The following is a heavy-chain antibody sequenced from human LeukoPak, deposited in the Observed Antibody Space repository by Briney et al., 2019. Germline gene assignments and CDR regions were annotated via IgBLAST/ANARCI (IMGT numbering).Heavy chain of an antibody. V-gene: IGHV3-30*18. Sequence: ESGRSLRLSCAASGFTFSSYGMHWVRQAPGKGLEWVAVISYDGSNKYYADSVKGRFTISRDNSKNTLYLQMNSLRAEDTAVYYCAKESPHFDYWGQGTLVTVSS. CDR1: GFTFSSYG. J-gene: IGHJ4*02. CDR2: ISYDGSNK. CDR3: AKESPHFDY.